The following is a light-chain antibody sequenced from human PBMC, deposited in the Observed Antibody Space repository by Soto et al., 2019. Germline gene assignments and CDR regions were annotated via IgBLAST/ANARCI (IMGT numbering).Light chain of an antibody. V-gene: IGLV2-23*03. J-gene: IGLJ1*01. CDR1: SSDVGGYNL. CDR2: DGN. CDR3: CSYAGHSTFV. Sequence: QSVLTQPASVSGSPGQSITISCTGTSSDVGGYNLVSWYQQHPGKAPKVVIYDGNKRPSGISYRFSASKSGNTASLTISGLRTEDEADYYCCSYAGHSTFVFGSGTKVPVL.